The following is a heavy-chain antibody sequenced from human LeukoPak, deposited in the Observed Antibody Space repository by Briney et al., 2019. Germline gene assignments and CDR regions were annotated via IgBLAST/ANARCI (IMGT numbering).Heavy chain of an antibody. Sequence: ASVKVSCTASGYTLSVYGISWLRQAPGQGLEWVGWITTYNGDKKYSQKFQGRVTMTTDTSTSTYYMDLKTLRSDDTAIYYCARDCSNGVCYPRDYWGQGTLVIVSA. CDR3: ARDCSNGVCYPRDY. CDR2: ITTYNGDK. CDR1: GYTLSVYG. D-gene: IGHD2-8*01. V-gene: IGHV1-18*01. J-gene: IGHJ4*02.